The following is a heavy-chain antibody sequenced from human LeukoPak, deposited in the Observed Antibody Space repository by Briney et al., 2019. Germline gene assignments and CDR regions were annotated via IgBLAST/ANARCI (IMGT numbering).Heavy chain of an antibody. D-gene: IGHD4-23*01. Sequence: PSETLSLTCTVSGGSISSYYWSWLRQPPGKGLEWIGYIYYSGSTNYNPSLKSRVTISVNTSKNQFSMKLSSVTAADTAVYYCARTGDDYGGNGYFDYWGQGTLVTVSS. V-gene: IGHV4-59*01. CDR2: IYYSGST. J-gene: IGHJ4*02. CDR3: ARTGDDYGGNGYFDY. CDR1: GGSISSYY.